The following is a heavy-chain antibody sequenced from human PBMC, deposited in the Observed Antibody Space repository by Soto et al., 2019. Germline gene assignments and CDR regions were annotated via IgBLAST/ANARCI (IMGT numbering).Heavy chain of an antibody. CDR3: ARLPYYDSSSGSFDY. V-gene: IGHV3-48*01. Sequence: GSLRLSCAASGFTFSSYSMNWVRQAPGKGLEWVSYISSSSSTIYYADSVKGRFTISRDNSKNTLYLQMNSLRAEDTAVYYCARLPYYDSSSGSFDYWGQGTLVTVSS. D-gene: IGHD3-22*01. CDR1: GFTFSSYS. J-gene: IGHJ4*02. CDR2: ISSSSSTI.